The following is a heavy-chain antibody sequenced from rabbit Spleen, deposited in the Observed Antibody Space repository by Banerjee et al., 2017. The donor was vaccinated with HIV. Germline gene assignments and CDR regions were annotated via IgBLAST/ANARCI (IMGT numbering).Heavy chain of an antibody. D-gene: IGHD4-2*01. CDR3: ARDAGTYDYIDVYFNL. Sequence: QSLEESGGDLVKPGASLTLTCIASGFSFSNSYWICWVRQAPGKGLEWIGCIYTGNGKTYYASWAKGRFTISKTSSTTVTLQMTSLTAADTATYFCARDAGTYDYIDVYFNLWGQGTLVTVS. J-gene: IGHJ4*01. CDR2: IYTGNGKT. V-gene: IGHV1S40*01. CDR1: GFSFSNSYW.